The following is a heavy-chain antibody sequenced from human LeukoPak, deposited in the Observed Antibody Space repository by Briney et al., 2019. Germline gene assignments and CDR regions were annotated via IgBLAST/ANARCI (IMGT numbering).Heavy chain of an antibody. CDR3: ARGHYDYVWGSYRFPKKFDY. V-gene: IGHV4-34*01. D-gene: IGHD3-16*02. J-gene: IGHJ4*02. CDR1: GGSFSGYY. Sequence: SETLSLTRAVYGGSFSGYYWSWIRQPPGKGLEWIGEVNHSGSTNYSPSLKSRVTISVDTSKNQFSLKLSSVTAADTAVYYCARGHYDYVWGSYRFPKKFDYWGQGTLVTVSS. CDR2: VNHSGST.